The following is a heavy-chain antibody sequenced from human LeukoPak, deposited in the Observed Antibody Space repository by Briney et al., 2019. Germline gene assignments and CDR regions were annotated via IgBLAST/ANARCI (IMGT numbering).Heavy chain of an antibody. CDR3: ARDGLIVGVTGGDDY. V-gene: IGHV1-46*03. CDR1: GYTFTSYY. CDR2: INPSGGST. Sequence: ASVKVSCKASGYTFTSYYMHWVRQAPGQGLEWMGIINPSGGSTSYAQKFQGRVTMTRDTSTSTVYMELSSLRSEDTAVYYCARDGLIVGVTGGDDYWGQGTLVTVSS. J-gene: IGHJ4*02. D-gene: IGHD1-26*01.